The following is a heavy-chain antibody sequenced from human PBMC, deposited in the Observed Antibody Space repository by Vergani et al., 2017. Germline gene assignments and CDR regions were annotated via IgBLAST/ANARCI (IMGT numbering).Heavy chain of an antibody. V-gene: IGHV3-30*02. Sequence: QVQLVESAGGVVQPGGSLRLSCAASGFTFSNFGMHWIRQAPGKGLEWLAYISKDGINTRYRDSVKGRFTVSRDNSKDILYLQMDSLRSEDTALYYCAMYLRDTTDVLPDSWGPGTLVIVSS. CDR1: GFTFSNFG. CDR3: AMYLRDTTDVLPDS. D-gene: IGHD2-8*01. CDR2: ISKDGINT. J-gene: IGHJ4*02.